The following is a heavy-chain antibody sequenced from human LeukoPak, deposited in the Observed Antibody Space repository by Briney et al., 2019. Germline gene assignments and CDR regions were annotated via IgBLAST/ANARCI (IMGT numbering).Heavy chain of an antibody. CDR1: GFTFSSYA. CDR2: ISGSGGST. Sequence: GGSLRLSCAASGFTFSSYAMSWVRQAPGKGLEWVSAISGSGGSTYYADSVKGRFTISRDNAKNSLYLQMNSLRAEDTAVYYCARVPRYGDYYFDYWGQGTLVTVSS. V-gene: IGHV3-23*01. CDR3: ARVPRYGDYYFDY. D-gene: IGHD4-17*01. J-gene: IGHJ4*02.